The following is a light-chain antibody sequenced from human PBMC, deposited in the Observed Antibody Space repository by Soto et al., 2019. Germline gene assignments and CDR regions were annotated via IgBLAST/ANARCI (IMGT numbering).Light chain of an antibody. CDR1: QSVSSSY. Sequence: EIVLTQSPGTLSLSPGERATLSCRASQSVSSSYLAWYQQKPGQAPRLLIYGASTRATDMPGRFSGRGSGTEFTLTISSLQSEDFAVYYCQQYNNWPITFGQGTRLEIK. V-gene: IGKV3-15*01. J-gene: IGKJ5*01. CDR2: GAS. CDR3: QQYNNWPIT.